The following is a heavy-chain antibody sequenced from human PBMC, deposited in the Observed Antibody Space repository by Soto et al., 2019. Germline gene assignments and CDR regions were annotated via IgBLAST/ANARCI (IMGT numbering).Heavy chain of an antibody. D-gene: IGHD6-19*01. CDR2: ISGGGGST. V-gene: IGHV3-23*01. CDR1: GFTFSSYA. CDR3: AKDPGYSSGWMFDY. J-gene: IGHJ4*02. Sequence: GGSLRLSCAASGFTFSSYAMSWVGQAPGKGLEWVSAISGGGGSTYYADSVKGRFTISRDNSKNTLYLQMNSLRAEDTAVYYCAKDPGYSSGWMFDYWGQGTLVTVSS.